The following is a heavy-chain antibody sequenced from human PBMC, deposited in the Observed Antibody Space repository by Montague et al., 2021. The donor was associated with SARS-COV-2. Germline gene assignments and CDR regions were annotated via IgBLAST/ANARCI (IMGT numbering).Heavy chain of an antibody. CDR3: ARDLSGSSWSGYFHH. CDR1: GFTFSAFY. V-gene: IGHV3-11*01. D-gene: IGHD6-13*01. J-gene: IGHJ1*01. CDR2: INGGGDST. Sequence: SLRLSCAASGFTFSAFYMSWVRQAPGKGLEWIAYINGGGDSTLYSDSVRGRFTISRDNSHNSLYLQMNSLRGEDTAVYFCARDLSGSSWSGYFHHWGQGTTVTVS.